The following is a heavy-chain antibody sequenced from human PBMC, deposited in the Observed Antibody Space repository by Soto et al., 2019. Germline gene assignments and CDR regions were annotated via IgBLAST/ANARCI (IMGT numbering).Heavy chain of an antibody. V-gene: IGHV3-23*01. CDR3: ATDAGRGSCYVVVPWFDP. CDR2: ISGSVGKT. CDR1: GFTFSSST. D-gene: IGHD2-15*01. J-gene: IGHJ5*02. Sequence: GGSLRLSCAASGFTFSSSTMTWVRQAPGKGLGWVSAISGSVGKTYYADSVKGRFTISRDDSNNTLYLQMNSLRAEDTAIYYCATDAGRGSCYVVVPWFDPWGQGTLVTVSS.